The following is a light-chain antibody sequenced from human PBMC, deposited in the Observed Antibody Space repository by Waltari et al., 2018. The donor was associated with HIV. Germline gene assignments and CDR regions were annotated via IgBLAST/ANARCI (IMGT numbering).Light chain of an antibody. Sequence: QSVLTQPPSVSGAPGQRVTFSCTGSSSNIGAGYDVHWYPQIPGTAPKLLSDGNHHRPSAVPDRFPGSKSGTSASLAITGLQAEDEADYYCQSYDSSLSGSWVFGGGTKLTVL. CDR1: SSNIGAGYD. CDR3: QSYDSSLSGSWV. CDR2: GNH. J-gene: IGLJ3*02. V-gene: IGLV1-40*01.